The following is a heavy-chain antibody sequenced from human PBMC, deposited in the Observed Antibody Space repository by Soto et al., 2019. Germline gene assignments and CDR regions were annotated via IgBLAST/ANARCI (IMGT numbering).Heavy chain of an antibody. CDR1: GFSLTSGVG. CDR2: IYWGDGK. J-gene: IGHJ4*02. V-gene: IGHV2-5*02. CDR3: AHIDPEIVTVGGHGGFDY. D-gene: IGHD5-12*01. Sequence: QITLKESGPTLVRPPQTLTLTCTFSGFSLTSGVGVGWIRQPPGKALEWLALIYWGDGKRYSPSLKNKLTIPKDTSKNQVVLTMTNVGPVDTATYFCAHIDPEIVTVGGHGGFDYWGQGTLVTVSS.